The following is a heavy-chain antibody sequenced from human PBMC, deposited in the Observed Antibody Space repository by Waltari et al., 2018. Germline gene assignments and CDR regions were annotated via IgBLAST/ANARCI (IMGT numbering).Heavy chain of an antibody. Sequence: QVQLQESGPGLVKPSETLSLTCTVSGYSITSGYYWGCIRQPPGKGLEWIGRIYHSGNTYYTPTLKSRLAISVDTSKNQFSLRLSSVTASDTAVYYCARAPMSGAATGTFDFWGLGSLVTVSP. J-gene: IGHJ4*02. D-gene: IGHD6-13*01. CDR1: GYSITSGYY. V-gene: IGHV4-38-2*02. CDR2: IYHSGNT. CDR3: ARAPMSGAATGTFDF.